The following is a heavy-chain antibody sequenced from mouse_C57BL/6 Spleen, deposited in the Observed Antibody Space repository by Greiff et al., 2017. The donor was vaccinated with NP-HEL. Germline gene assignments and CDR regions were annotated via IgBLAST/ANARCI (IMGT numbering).Heavy chain of an antibody. CDR1: GYTFTDYY. V-gene: IGHV1-76*01. CDR2: IYPGSGNT. CDR3: AREGLYGNPFAY. D-gene: IGHD2-1*01. J-gene: IGHJ3*01. Sequence: VQLVESGAELVRSGASVKLSCKASGYTFTDYYINWVKQRPGQGLEWIARIYPGSGNTYYNEKFKGKATLTAEKSSSTAYMQLSSLTSEDSAVYFCAREGLYGNPFAYWGQGTLVTVSA.